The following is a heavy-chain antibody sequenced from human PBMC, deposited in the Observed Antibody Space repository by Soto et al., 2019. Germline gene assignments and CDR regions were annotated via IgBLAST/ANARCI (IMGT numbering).Heavy chain of an antibody. CDR1: GGSISNSDYF. CDR3: ASQLESTTYFDY. D-gene: IGHD1-1*01. Sequence: LQLQESGPGLVKPSETLSLTCTVSGGSISNSDYFWAWMRQPPGKGLEWVGTISHTGSPRYNPSLKSRVTISVDTSKNHFSLRLPSVTAADTAVFYCASQLESTTYFDYWGRGTLVTVSS. V-gene: IGHV4-39*02. CDR2: ISHTGSP. J-gene: IGHJ4*02.